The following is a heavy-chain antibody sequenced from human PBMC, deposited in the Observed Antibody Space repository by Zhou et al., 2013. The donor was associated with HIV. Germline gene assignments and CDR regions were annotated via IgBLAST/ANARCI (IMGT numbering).Heavy chain of an antibody. Sequence: QVQLMQSGGEVKRPGASVKVSCKASGYTLTGFGLSWVRQAPGKGLEWVGWISSYRGHTNYAQKLQGRVSVTTDTSTNTAYMELRSLRFDDTAVYYCARALSRYRGAAAASSTVDVWGKRDHGHR. D-gene: IGHD2-15*01. CDR3: ARALSRYRGAAAASSTVDV. J-gene: IGHJ6*03. CDR1: GYTLTGFG. V-gene: IGHV1-18*01. CDR2: ISSYRGHT.